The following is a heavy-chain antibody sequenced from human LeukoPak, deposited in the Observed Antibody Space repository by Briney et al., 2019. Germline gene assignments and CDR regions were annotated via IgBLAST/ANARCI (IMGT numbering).Heavy chain of an antibody. CDR1: GFTFSSHW. J-gene: IGHJ4*02. CDR2: INSDGSST. D-gene: IGHD2-15*01. Sequence: GGSLRLSCAASGFTFSSHWMHWVRQAPGKGLVWVSRINSDGSSTSYADSVRGRFTISRDNAKNTLYLQMNSLRADDTAEYYCTTVNVPATSYWGQGTLVTVSS. CDR3: TTVNVPATSY. V-gene: IGHV3-74*01.